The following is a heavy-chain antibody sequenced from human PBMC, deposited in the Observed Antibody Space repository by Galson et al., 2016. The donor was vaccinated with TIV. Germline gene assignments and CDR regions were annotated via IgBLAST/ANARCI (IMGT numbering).Heavy chain of an antibody. CDR2: IYDSGTT. J-gene: IGHJ1*01. D-gene: IGHD1-26*01. CDR3: ARWAETGSYYDYFQH. V-gene: IGHV4-31*03. Sequence: TLSLTCNVSGGSISSGAYRWIWIRQHPGKALEWIGNIYDSGTTYYNPPLQSRVTISVDTSQNQFSLKLSSVTAADTAVYYCARWAETGSYYDYFQHWGQGTLVTVSS. CDR1: GGSISSGAYR.